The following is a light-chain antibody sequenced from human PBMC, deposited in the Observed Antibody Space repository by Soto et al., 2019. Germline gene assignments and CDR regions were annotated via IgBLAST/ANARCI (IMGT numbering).Light chain of an antibody. CDR3: CSYAGSSTFYV. Sequence: SVLTQPASVSGSPGQSISIPCTGTSSDVGSYNLVSWYQQHPGKAPKLMIYEVSKRPSGVSNRFSGSKSGNTASLTISGLQAEDEADYYCCSYAGSSTFYVFGTGTKVTVL. CDR2: EVS. CDR1: SSDVGSYNL. V-gene: IGLV2-23*02. J-gene: IGLJ1*01.